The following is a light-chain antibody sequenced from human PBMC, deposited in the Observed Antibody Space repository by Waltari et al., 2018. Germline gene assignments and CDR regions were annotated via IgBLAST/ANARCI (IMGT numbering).Light chain of an antibody. Sequence: DIQMTQSTSTLSASVVDRATITCRASQSISSWLAWYQHKPGKAPKLLIDQASLLESGVPSRFSGSGSGTQFTLTISSLQPDDFATYYCQQYHTYLFTFGPGTKVDIK. CDR3: QQYHTYLFT. CDR2: QAS. J-gene: IGKJ3*01. V-gene: IGKV1-5*03. CDR1: QSISSW.